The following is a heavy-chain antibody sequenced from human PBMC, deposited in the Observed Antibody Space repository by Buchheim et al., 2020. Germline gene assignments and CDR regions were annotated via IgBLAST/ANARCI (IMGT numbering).Heavy chain of an antibody. CDR3: ARGGLRYFDWLSSGNYFDY. D-gene: IGHD3-9*01. J-gene: IGHJ4*02. CDR2: INQSGST. CDR1: GGSFSGYY. V-gene: IGHV4-34*01. Sequence: QVQLQQWGAGLLNPSETLSLTCAVYGGSFSGYYWSWIRQPPGKGLEWIGEINQSGSTNYNPSLKSRVTISVDTSQNQFSLRLSSVTAADTAVYYCARGGLRYFDWLSSGNYFDYWGQGTL.